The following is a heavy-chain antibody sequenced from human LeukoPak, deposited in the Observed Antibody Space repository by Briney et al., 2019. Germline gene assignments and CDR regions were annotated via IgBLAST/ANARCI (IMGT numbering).Heavy chain of an antibody. J-gene: IGHJ6*02. CDR1: GFTFSDSW. CDR2: MNQDGSDK. D-gene: IGHD3-16*01. CDR3: ATYTHWVAGDV. Sequence: GGSLRLSCAASGFTFSDSWMSWVRQAPGKGLEWVANMNQDGSDKDYVGSVKGRFTTSRDNARNSLYLQMGSLRAEDTAVYYCATYTHWVAGDVWGQGTTVTVSS. V-gene: IGHV3-7*01.